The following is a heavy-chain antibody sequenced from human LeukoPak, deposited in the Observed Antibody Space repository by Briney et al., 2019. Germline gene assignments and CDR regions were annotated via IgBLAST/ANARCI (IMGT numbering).Heavy chain of an antibody. D-gene: IGHD4-17*01. J-gene: IGHJ6*03. Sequence: SETLSLTCTVSGGSISSYYWSWIRQSPGKGLEWIGRIYTSGSTNYNPSLKGRVTISVDKSKNQFSLKLSSVTAADTAVYYCARDKSGGDYYYYYMYVGGKGTAVTVSS. CDR3: ARDKSGGDYYYYYMYV. CDR2: IYTSGST. V-gene: IGHV4-4*07. CDR1: GGSISSYY.